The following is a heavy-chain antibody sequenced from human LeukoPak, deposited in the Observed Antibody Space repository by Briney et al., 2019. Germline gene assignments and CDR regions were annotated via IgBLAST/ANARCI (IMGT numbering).Heavy chain of an antibody. V-gene: IGHV3-53*04. Sequence: TGGSLRLSCAASGFIVSSNYMSWVRQAPGKGLEWVSVIYSADSTYYADSVKGRFTISRHNSKNTLYLQMNSLRAEGTAVYYCARHVEIGYYYGMDVWGQGTTVTVSS. CDR1: GFIVSSNY. CDR3: ARHVEIGYYYGMDV. J-gene: IGHJ6*02. CDR2: IYSADST.